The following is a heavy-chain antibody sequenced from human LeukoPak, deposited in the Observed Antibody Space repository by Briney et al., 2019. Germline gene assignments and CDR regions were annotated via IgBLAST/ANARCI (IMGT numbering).Heavy chain of an antibody. CDR3: ARGAVNRYNWNDDNYYFYYMDV. V-gene: IGHV1-69*13. J-gene: IGHJ6*03. Sequence: GASVKVSCKASGGTFSSYSINWVRQVPGQGLEWMGGIIPIFGTVKYAHKFQGRVTTTADESTSTVYMELRSLRSDDTAVYYCARGAVNRYNWNDDNYYFYYMDVWGKGATVTISS. CDR2: IIPIFGTV. CDR1: GGTFSSYS. D-gene: IGHD1-1*01.